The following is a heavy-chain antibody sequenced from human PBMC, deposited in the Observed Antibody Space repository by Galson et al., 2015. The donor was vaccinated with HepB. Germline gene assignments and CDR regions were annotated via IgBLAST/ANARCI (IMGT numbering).Heavy chain of an antibody. J-gene: IGHJ4*02. CDR2: IIPIFGTA. D-gene: IGHD2-21*02. CDR1: GGTFSSYA. CDR3: ARVYCGGDCYFGY. Sequence: SVKVSCKASGGTFSSYAISWVRQAPGQGLEWMGGIIPIFGTANYAQKFQGRVTITADESTSTAYMELSSLRSEDTAVYYCARVYCGGDCYFGYWGQGTLVTVSS. V-gene: IGHV1-69*13.